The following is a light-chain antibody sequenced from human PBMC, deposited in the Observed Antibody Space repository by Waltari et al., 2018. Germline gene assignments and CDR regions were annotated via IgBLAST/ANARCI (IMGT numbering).Light chain of an antibody. CDR1: QSVRSN. CDR2: GTS. J-gene: IGKJ1*01. CDR3: QQYNNWPVT. V-gene: IGKV3-15*01. Sequence: EKVMTQSPATLSVSPGERVTLSCRASQSVRSNLAWYQQKPGQAPRLLIYGTSTRATGIPARFSGSGSGTEFTLTITSLQSEDCAVYYCQQYNNWPVTFGQGTKVEVK.